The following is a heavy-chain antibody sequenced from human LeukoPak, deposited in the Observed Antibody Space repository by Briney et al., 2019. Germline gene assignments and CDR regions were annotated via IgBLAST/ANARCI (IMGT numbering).Heavy chain of an antibody. CDR3: AELGITMIGGV. CDR2: ISSSGSTI. V-gene: IGHV3-11*04. D-gene: IGHD3-10*02. Sequence: GGSLRLSCAASGFTFSNAWMSWVRQAPGKGLEWVSYISSSGSTIYYADSVKGRFTISRDNTKNSLYLQMNSLRAEDTAVYYCAELGITMIGGVWGKGTTVTISS. CDR1: GFTFSNAW. J-gene: IGHJ6*04.